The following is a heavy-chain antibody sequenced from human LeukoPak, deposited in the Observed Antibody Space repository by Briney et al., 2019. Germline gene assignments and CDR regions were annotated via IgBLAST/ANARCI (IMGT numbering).Heavy chain of an antibody. J-gene: IGHJ4*02. CDR1: GFTFSNAW. CDR3: TTDGAAGLDY. V-gene: IGHV3-15*01. Sequence: PGGSLRLSCAASGFTFSNAWMSWVRQAPGKGLEWVGRIKRKTDVGTTDYAAPVKGRFTISRDDSKNTLFPQMNSLKTEDTAVYYCTTDGAAGLDYWGQGTLVTVSS. CDR2: IKRKTDVGTT. D-gene: IGHD6-13*01.